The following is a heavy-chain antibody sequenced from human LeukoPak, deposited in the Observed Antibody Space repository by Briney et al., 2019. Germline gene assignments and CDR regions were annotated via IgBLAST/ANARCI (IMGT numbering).Heavy chain of an antibody. CDR2: ISSSRSHI. D-gene: IGHD3-9*01. CDR3: ARGSDILTGYPENAFDI. J-gene: IGHJ3*02. Sequence: GGSLRLSCAASGFMLSSTWMHWVRQAPGKGMEWVSSISSSRSHIYYADSVKGRFTISRDNAKNSLYLQMNSLRGEDTAVYYCARGSDILTGYPENAFDIWGQGTMVTVSS. CDR1: GFMLSSTW. V-gene: IGHV3-21*01.